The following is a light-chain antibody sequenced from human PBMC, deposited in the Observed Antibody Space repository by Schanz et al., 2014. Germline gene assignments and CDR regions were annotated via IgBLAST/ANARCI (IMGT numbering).Light chain of an antibody. V-gene: IGKV4-1*01. CDR2: WAS. Sequence: DIVMTQSPDSLAVSLGERATIHCKSSQSVLYSSNNKNYLAWYQQKPGQPPKLLIYWASTRESGVPDRFSGSGSGTDFTLTISSLQAEDFATYYCQQSYSTPPLTFGGGTKVEIK. J-gene: IGKJ4*01. CDR1: QSVLYSSNNKNY. CDR3: QQSYSTPPLT.